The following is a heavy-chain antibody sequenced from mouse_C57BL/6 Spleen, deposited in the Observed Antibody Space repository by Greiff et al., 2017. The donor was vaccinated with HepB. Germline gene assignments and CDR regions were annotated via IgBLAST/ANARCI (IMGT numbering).Heavy chain of an antibody. CDR1: GYTFTDYN. D-gene: IGHD1-1*01. CDR2: INPNNGGT. J-gene: IGHJ2*01. V-gene: IGHV1-18*01. Sequence: VQLQQSGPELVKPGASVKIPCKASGYTFTDYNMDWVKQSHGKSLEWIGDINPNNGGTIYNQKFKGKATLTVAKSSSTAYKELRSLTSEETAVYYCARDGISLGDFDYWGQGTTPTVSS. CDR3: ARDGISLGDFDY.